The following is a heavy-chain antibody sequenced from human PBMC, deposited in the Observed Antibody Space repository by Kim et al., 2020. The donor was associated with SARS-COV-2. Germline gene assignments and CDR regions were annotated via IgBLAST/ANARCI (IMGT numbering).Heavy chain of an antibody. Sequence: SVKVSCKASGGTFSSYAISWVRQAPGQGLEWMGGIIPIFGTANYAQKFQGRVTITADESTSTAYMELSSLRSEDTAVYYCARGDTMVRGRPNYYYYGMDVWGQGTTVTVSS. CDR2: IIPIFGTA. CDR3: ARGDTMVRGRPNYYYYGMDV. D-gene: IGHD3-10*01. V-gene: IGHV1-69*13. CDR1: GGTFSSYA. J-gene: IGHJ6*02.